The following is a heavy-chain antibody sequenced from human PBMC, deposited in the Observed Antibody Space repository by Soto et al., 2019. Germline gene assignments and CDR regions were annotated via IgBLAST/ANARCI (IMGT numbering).Heavy chain of an antibody. Sequence: QVQLVQSGAEVKKPGASVKVFCKASGDTFTNYAIHWVRQAPGQRLEWMGWINAGNGNTQYSQKFQGRVTITRDTSAGTAYMELPSLRSEDTAVYYCARGWHGAYGGVFDYWGQRTLVTVSS. CDR2: INAGNGNT. CDR1: GDTFTNYA. V-gene: IGHV1-3*01. J-gene: IGHJ4*02. CDR3: ARGWHGAYGGVFDY. D-gene: IGHD4-17*01.